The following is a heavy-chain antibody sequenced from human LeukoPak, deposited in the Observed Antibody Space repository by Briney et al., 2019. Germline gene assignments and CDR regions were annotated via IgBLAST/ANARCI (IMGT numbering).Heavy chain of an antibody. CDR1: GGSISSSSYY. J-gene: IGHJ4*02. CDR3: ARHNTSPGYFDY. CDR2: IYYSGST. V-gene: IGHV4-39*01. Sequence: PSETLSLTCTVSGGSISSSSYYWGWIRQPPGKGLEWIGSIYYSGSTYYNPSLKSRVTVSVDTSKNQFSLKLSSVTAADTAVYYCARHNTSPGYFDYWGQGTLVTVSS. D-gene: IGHD3-16*01.